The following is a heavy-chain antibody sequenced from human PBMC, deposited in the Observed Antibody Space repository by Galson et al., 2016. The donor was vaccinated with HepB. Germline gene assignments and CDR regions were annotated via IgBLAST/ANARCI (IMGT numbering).Heavy chain of an antibody. CDR3: ARDGHKWDFVY. CDR2: IMPEDGYT. Sequence: SVKVSCKASGYRFTTFYVHWVRQAPGQGLEWIGRIMPEDGYTIYAQKFQGRVTITRDTSTSTVYMDLRSLMSADTGVYYCARDGHKWDFVYWGQGSLVTVSS. CDR1: GYRFTTFY. D-gene: IGHD1-26*01. V-gene: IGHV1-46*01. J-gene: IGHJ4*02.